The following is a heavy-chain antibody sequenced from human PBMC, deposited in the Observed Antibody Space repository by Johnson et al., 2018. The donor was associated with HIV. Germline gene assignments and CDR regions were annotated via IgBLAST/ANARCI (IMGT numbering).Heavy chain of an antibody. J-gene: IGHJ3*02. CDR1: GFTFSSYG. CDR2: ISYDGSNK. D-gene: IGHD6-13*01. Sequence: QVQLVESGGGVVQPGGSLRLSCAGSGFTFSSYGMHWVRQAPGKGLEWVAVISYDGSNKYYADSVRGRFTISRDNAKNSLYLQMNSLRAEDTSVYYCAKSIAAAGTNAFDIWGQGTMVTVSS. V-gene: IGHV3-30-3*02. CDR3: AKSIAAAGTNAFDI.